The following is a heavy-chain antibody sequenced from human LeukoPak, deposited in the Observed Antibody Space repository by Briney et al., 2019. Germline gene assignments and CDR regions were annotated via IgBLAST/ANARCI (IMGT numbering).Heavy chain of an antibody. J-gene: IGHJ3*02. D-gene: IGHD3-10*01. V-gene: IGHV1-3*01. Sequence: GASVKVSCKASGYTFTSYAMHWVRQAPGQRLEWMGWINAGNGNTKYSQKFQGRVTITRDTSASTAYMELSSLRSEDTAVYYCAVEVLLKARGAFDIWGQGTMVTVSP. CDR2: INAGNGNT. CDR3: AVEVLLKARGAFDI. CDR1: GYTFTSYA.